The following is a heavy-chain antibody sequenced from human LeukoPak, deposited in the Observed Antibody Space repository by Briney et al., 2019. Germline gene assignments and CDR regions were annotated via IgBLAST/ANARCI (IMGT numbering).Heavy chain of an antibody. J-gene: IGHJ4*02. V-gene: IGHV3-23*01. CDR3: ARYIRSPLYYFDY. Sequence: GGSLRLSXAASGFTFSSYAMSWARQAPGKGLEWVSTISASGDSTYYADSVKGRFTISRDISRNTLYVQMNSLRAEDTALYYCARYIRSPLYYFDYWGRGTLVTVSS. CDR2: ISASGDST. CDR1: GFTFSSYA. D-gene: IGHD1-1*01.